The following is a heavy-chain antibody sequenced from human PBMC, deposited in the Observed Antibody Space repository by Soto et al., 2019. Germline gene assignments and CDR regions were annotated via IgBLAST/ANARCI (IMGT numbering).Heavy chain of an antibody. CDR3: ASGTIGTFDY. CDR1: GGSISSSSYY. CDR2: VYYSGST. D-gene: IGHD1-1*01. Sequence: QVQVQESGPGLVKPSETLSLTCTVSGGSISSSSYYWGCIRQPPGKGLEWIGHVYYSGSTYYNPSLKSRVTISVDTSKNQFSLRLSSVTTADTAVYYCASGTIGTFDYWGQGDLVTVSS. J-gene: IGHJ4*02. V-gene: IGHV4-39*01.